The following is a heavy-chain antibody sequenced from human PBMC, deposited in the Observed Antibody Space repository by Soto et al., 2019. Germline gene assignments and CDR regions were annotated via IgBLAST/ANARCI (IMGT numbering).Heavy chain of an antibody. CDR2: IYYSGST. CDR3: ARREFGVDPAMVFDY. CDR1: GGSISSSSYY. Sequence: SETLSLTCTVSGGSISSSSYYWVWIRQPPGKGLEWIGRIYYSGSTYYNPSLKSRVTISVDTSKNQFSLKRSSVTAADTAVYYCARREFGVDPAMVFDYGGKGTLVTVPS. D-gene: IGHD5-18*01. V-gene: IGHV4-39*01. J-gene: IGHJ4*02.